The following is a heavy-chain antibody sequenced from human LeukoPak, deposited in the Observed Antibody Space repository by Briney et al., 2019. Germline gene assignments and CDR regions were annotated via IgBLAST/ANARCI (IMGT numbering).Heavy chain of an antibody. Sequence: GASVKVSCKASGYTFTSYDTNWVRQATGQGLEWMGWMNPNSGNTGYAQKFQGRVTITRNTSISTAYMELSSLRSEDTAVYYCARGPSRWLQSAPEYFQHWGQGTLVTVSS. V-gene: IGHV1-8*03. CDR1: GYTFTSYD. D-gene: IGHD5-24*01. J-gene: IGHJ1*01. CDR2: MNPNSGNT. CDR3: ARGPSRWLQSAPEYFQH.